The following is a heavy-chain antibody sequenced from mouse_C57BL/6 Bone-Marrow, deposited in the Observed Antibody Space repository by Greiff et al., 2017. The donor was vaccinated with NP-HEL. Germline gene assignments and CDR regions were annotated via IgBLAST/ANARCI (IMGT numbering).Heavy chain of an antibody. CDR1: GFTFSDYG. J-gene: IGHJ4*01. Sequence: EVKLVESGGGLVKPGGSLKLSCAASGFTFSDYGMHWVRQAPEKGLEWVAYISSGSSTIYYADTVKGRFTISRDNAKNTLFLQMTSLRAEDTARYYCARRGIRDYYAMDYWGQGTSVTVSS. V-gene: IGHV5-17*01. D-gene: IGHD2-4*01. CDR3: ARRGIRDYYAMDY. CDR2: ISSGSSTI.